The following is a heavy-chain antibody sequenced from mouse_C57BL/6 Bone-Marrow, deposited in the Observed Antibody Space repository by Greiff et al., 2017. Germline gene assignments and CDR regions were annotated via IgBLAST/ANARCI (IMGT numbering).Heavy chain of an antibody. V-gene: IGHV1-76*01. CDR1: GYTFTDYY. CDR2: IYPGSGNT. CDR3: ARSYRVDY. J-gene: IGHJ2*01. Sequence: VQLKESGAELVRPGASVKLSCKASGYTFTDYYINWVKQRPGQGLEWIARIYPGSGNTYYNEKFKGKATLTAEKSSSTAYMQLSSLTSEDSAVYFCARSYRVDYWGQGTTLTVSS. D-gene: IGHD2-14*01.